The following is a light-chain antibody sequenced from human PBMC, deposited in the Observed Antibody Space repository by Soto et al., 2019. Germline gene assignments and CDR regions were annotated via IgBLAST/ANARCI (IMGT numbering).Light chain of an antibody. V-gene: IGKV3-11*01. CDR2: DAS. CDR1: QSVNSN. Sequence: EIVLTQSPATLSLSPGERATLSCRASQSVNSNLAWYQQKPGQAPRLLIFDASNRATGIPARFSGSGPGTDFTLTISSLEPEYFAVYYCQQRSNWPPYTFGQGTKLEIK. J-gene: IGKJ2*01. CDR3: QQRSNWPPYT.